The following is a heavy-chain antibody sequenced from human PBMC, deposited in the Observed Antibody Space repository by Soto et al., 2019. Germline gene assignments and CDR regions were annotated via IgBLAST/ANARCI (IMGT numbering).Heavy chain of an antibody. CDR1: GYTLTELS. V-gene: IGHV1-24*01. D-gene: IGHD6-13*01. CDR3: AADQGIAAAGSYYYYGMDV. CDR2: FDPESGNT. J-gene: IGHJ6*02. Sequence: ASVKVSCKVSGYTLTELSMHWVRQAPGKRLEWIGCFDPESGNTNYAQKFQERVTITRDMSTSTAYMELSSLRSEDTAVYYCAADQGIAAAGSYYYYGMDVWGQGTTVTVSS.